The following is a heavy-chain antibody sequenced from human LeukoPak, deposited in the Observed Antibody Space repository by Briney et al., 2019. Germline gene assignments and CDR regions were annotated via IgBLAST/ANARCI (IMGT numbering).Heavy chain of an antibody. CDR1: GGTFSSYA. V-gene: IGHV1-69*05. J-gene: IGHJ4*02. CDR2: IIPIFGTA. CDR3: ARVGCSSTSCAPEDY. D-gene: IGHD2-2*01. Sequence: SVKVSCKASGGTFSSYAISWVRQAPGQGLEWMGGIIPIFGTANYAQKFQGRVTITTDESTSTAYMELSSLRSEDTAVYYCARVGCSSTSCAPEDYWGQGTLVTVSS.